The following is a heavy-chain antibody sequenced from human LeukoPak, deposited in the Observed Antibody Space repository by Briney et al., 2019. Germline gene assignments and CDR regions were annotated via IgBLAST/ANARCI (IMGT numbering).Heavy chain of an antibody. D-gene: IGHD2-2*01. CDR3: ARAYCSSTSCYANYFDY. CDR2: INPSGGST. J-gene: IGHJ4*02. CDR1: GYTFTSYY. Sequence: EASVKVSCKASGYTFTSYYMHWVRHAPGQGLEWVGIINPSGGSTSYAQKFQGRVTMTRDTSTSTVYMELSSMRSEDTAVYYCARAYCSSTSCYANYFDYWGQGTLVTVSS. V-gene: IGHV1-46*01.